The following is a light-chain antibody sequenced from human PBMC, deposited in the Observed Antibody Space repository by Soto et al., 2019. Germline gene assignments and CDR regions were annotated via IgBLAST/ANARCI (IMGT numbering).Light chain of an antibody. Sequence: EIVLTQSPATLSLSPGERGTLSCGASQIVTTNFLAWYQHQPGLAPRLLIYDVSTRATGTPDRFSGSGSGTDFTLTIRRVEPEDSAVYSCQQYGSLITFGQGTRLEIK. V-gene: IGKV3D-20*01. CDR2: DVS. CDR1: QIVTTNF. CDR3: QQYGSLIT. J-gene: IGKJ5*01.